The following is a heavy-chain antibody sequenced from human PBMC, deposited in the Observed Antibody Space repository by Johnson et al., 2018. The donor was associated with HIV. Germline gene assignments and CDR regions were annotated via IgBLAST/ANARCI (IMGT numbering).Heavy chain of an antibody. D-gene: IGHD3-22*01. V-gene: IGHV3-30*04. CDR2: ISSDDSQK. Sequence: QVQLVESGGGLVKPGGSLRLSCAASGFTFSTYAIHWVRQSPGYGLEWVAVISSDDSQKYYADSVKGRFTVSRDNSKQTLYLDMNSLRAEDTAVYFCAREDYHYDGSDHVLGAFDIWGQGTMVTVSS. J-gene: IGHJ3*02. CDR3: AREDYHYDGSDHVLGAFDI. CDR1: GFTFSTYA.